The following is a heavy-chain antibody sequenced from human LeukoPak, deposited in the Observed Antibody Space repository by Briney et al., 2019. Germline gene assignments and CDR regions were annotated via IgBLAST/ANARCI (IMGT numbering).Heavy chain of an antibody. V-gene: IGHV3-21*01. CDR2: ISSSSSYI. CDR3: ARDWISSGWYVAGGYFDY. D-gene: IGHD6-19*01. CDR1: GFTFSSYE. Sequence: GGSLRLSCAASGFTFSSYEMNWVRQAPGKGLEWVSSISSSSSYIYYADSVKGRFTISRDNAKNSLYLQMNSLRAEDTAVYYCARDWISSGWYVAGGYFDYWGQGTLVTVSS. J-gene: IGHJ4*02.